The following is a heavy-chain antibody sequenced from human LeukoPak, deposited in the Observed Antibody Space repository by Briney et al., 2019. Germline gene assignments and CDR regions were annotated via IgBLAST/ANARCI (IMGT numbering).Heavy chain of an antibody. J-gene: IGHJ6*02. CDR1: GFTFSSYW. CDR2: IKQDGSEK. V-gene: IGHV3-7*01. Sequence: GGSLRLSCAASGFTFSSYWTSWVRQAPGKGLEWVANIKQDGSEKYYVDSVKGRFTISRDNAKNSLYLQMNSLRAEDTAVYYCARGHFVVVVAEYGMDVWGQGTTVTVSS. CDR3: ARGHFVVVVAEYGMDV. D-gene: IGHD2-15*01.